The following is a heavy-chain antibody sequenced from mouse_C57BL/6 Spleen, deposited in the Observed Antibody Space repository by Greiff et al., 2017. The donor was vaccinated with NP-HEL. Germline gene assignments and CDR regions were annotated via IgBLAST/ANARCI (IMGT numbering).Heavy chain of an antibody. CDR1: GYTFTNYW. Sequence: LVESGAELVRPGTSVKMSCKASGYTFTNYWIGWAKQRPGHGLEWIGDIYPGGGYTNYNEKFKGKATLTADKSSSTAYMQFSSLTSEDSAIDYCARSGYYGYDDWGQGTLVTVSA. J-gene: IGHJ3*01. V-gene: IGHV1-63*01. CDR2: IYPGGGYT. D-gene: IGHD2-2*01. CDR3: ARSGYYGYDD.